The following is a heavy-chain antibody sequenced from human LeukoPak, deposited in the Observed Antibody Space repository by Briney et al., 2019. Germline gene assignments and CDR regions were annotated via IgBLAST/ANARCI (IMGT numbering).Heavy chain of an antibody. D-gene: IGHD4-17*01. V-gene: IGHV1-2*02. CDR2: INPNSSST. J-gene: IGHJ4*02. CDR3: ARRGNYGDYFDY. CDR1: GYTFTGYY. Sequence: ASVKLSCKASGYTFTGYYMYWVRQAPGQGLEWMGWINPNSSSTNYAQKFQGRVTMTRDTSISTAFMDLSRLRSDDTAVYYCARRGNYGDYFDYWGQGTLVTV.